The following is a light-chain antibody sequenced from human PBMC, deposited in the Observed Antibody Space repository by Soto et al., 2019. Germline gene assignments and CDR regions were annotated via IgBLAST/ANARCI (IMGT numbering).Light chain of an antibody. J-gene: IGLJ1*01. CDR3: XXYXSDSRYV. CDR2: HVN. Sequence: QSALTQPASVSGSPGQSISISCTGTSSDIGGYNFVSWYQQHPGKAPKLMIYHVNNRPSGISNRFSGSKSGNTASLTISGLQAEDEADYYXXXYXSDSRYVFGTGTXVTVL. V-gene: IGLV2-14*03. CDR1: SSDIGGYNF.